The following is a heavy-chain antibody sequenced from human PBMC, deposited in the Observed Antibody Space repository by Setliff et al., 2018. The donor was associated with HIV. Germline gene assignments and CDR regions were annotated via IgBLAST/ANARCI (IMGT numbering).Heavy chain of an antibody. CDR1: GYTFTTYD. D-gene: IGHD2-2*01. J-gene: IGHJ4*02. Sequence: ASVKVSCKASGYTFTTYDINWVRQATGQGLEWMGWMNPNSGNTGYTQEFQGRVTITTDTSTSTAYMELRSLRSDDTALYYCARKPTGSPSDYWGQGTLVTVSS. CDR2: MNPNSGNT. V-gene: IGHV1-8*03. CDR3: ARKPTGSPSDY.